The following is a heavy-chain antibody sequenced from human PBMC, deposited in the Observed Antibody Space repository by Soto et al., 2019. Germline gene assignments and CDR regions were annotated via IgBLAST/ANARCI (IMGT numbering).Heavy chain of an antibody. D-gene: IGHD6-13*01. CDR3: ARAGAAAGTWALWWFDP. Sequence: PSETLSLTCTVSGGSISSYDWSWIRQPPGKGLEWIGYIYYSGSTNYNPSLKSRVTISVDTSKNQFSLKLSSVTAADTAVYYCARAGAAAGTWALWWFDPWGQGTLVTVSS. CDR1: GGSISSYD. V-gene: IGHV4-59*01. J-gene: IGHJ5*02. CDR2: IYYSGST.